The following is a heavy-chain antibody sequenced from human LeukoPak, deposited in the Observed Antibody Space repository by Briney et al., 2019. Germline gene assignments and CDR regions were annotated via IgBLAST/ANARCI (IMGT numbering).Heavy chain of an antibody. CDR1: GFTFSSYG. CDR2: ISYDGSNK. D-gene: IGHD3-3*01. J-gene: IGHJ4*02. Sequence: PGGSLRLSCAASGFTFSSYGMHWVRQAPGKGLEWVAVISYDGSNKYYVDSVKGRFTISRDNAKNSLYLQMNSLRAEDTAVYYCARGIEDRITIFGYWGQGTLVTVSS. CDR3: ARGIEDRITIFGY. V-gene: IGHV3-30*03.